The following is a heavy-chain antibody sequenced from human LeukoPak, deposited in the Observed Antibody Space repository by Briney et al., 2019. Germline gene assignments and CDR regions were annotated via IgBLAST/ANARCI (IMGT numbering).Heavy chain of an antibody. CDR1: GFSLSTSGVG. Sequence: SGPTLVNPTQTLTLTCTFSGFSLSTSGVGVGWIRQPPGKALEWLALIYWNDDKRYSPSLKSRLTITKDTSKNQVVLTMTNTDPVDTATYYCARIVVSAVKGNYFDYWGQGALVTVSS. CDR2: IYWNDDK. J-gene: IGHJ4*02. D-gene: IGHD2-2*01. CDR3: ARIVVSAVKGNYFDY. V-gene: IGHV2-5*01.